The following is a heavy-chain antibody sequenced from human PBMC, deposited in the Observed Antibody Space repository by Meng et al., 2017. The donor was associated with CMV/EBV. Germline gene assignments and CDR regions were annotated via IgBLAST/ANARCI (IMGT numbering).Heavy chain of an antibody. CDR1: GYTFTSYG. J-gene: IGHJ5*02. CDR2: ISAYNGNT. D-gene: IGHD3-9*01. V-gene: IGHV1-18*01. CDR3: ARVEGDDLRYFDWLLWAHWFDP. Sequence: ASVKVSCKASGYTFTSYGISWVRQAPGQGLEWMGWISAYNGNTNYAQKLQGRVTMTTDTSTSTAYMELRSLRSDDTAVYYCARVEGDDLRYFDWLLWAHWFDPWGQGTLVTVSS.